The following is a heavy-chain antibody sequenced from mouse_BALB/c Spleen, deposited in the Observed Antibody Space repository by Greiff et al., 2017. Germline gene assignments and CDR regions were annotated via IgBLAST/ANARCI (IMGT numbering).Heavy chain of an antibody. CDR3: AREYGNYDYAMDY. V-gene: IGHV3-2*02. CDR2: ISYSGST. D-gene: IGHD2-10*02. J-gene: IGHJ4*01. CDR1: GYSITSDYA. Sequence: EVKLQESGPGLVKPSQSLSLTCTVTGYSITSDYAWNWIRQFPGNKLEWMGYISYSGSTSYNPSLKSRISITRDTSKNQFFLQLNSVTTEDTATYYCAREYGNYDYAMDYWGQGTSVTVSS.